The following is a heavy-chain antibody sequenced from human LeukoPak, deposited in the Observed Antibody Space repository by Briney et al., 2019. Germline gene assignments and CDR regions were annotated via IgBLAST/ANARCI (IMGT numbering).Heavy chain of an antibody. CDR3: ARDAFEWELHFDY. CDR1: GYTFTGYY. CDR2: INPNSGGT. Sequence: ASVKVSCKASGYTFTGYYMHWVRQAPGQGLEWMGWINPNSGGTNCAQKFQGRVTMTRDTSISTAYMELSRLRSDDTAVYYCARDAFEWELHFDYWGQGTLVTVSS. J-gene: IGHJ4*02. D-gene: IGHD1-26*01. V-gene: IGHV1-2*02.